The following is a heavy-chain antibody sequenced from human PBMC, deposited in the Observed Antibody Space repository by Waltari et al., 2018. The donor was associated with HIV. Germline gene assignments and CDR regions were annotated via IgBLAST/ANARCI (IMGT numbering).Heavy chain of an antibody. CDR3: TTGDIVVVTDY. V-gene: IGHV3-15*01. CDR2: VKSGTDGGTT. CDR1: GFTFTNAW. D-gene: IGHD2-21*02. Sequence: EVQLVESGGGLVKPGGSLRLSCAASGFTFTNAWMSWVRQAPGKGLEWVGRVKSGTDGGTTDYAAPVKGRFTISRDDSKNTLYLQMNSLKTEDTAVYYCTTGDIVVVTDYWGQGTLVTVSS. J-gene: IGHJ4*02.